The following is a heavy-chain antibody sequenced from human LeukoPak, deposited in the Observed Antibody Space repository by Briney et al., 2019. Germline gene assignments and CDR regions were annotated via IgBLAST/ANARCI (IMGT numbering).Heavy chain of an antibody. V-gene: IGHV3-9*01. CDR3: AKDMGSGNNAFDI. CDR2: ISWNSGSI. CDR1: GFTFDDYA. J-gene: IGHJ3*02. Sequence: GGSLRLSCAASGFTFDDYAMHWVRQAPGKGLEWVLGISWNSGSIGYADSVKGRFTISRDNAKNSLYLQMNSLRAEDTALYYCAKDMGSGNNAFDIWGQGTMVTVSS. D-gene: IGHD4-23*01.